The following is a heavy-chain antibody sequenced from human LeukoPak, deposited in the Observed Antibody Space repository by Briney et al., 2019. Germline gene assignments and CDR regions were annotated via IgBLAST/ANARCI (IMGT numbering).Heavy chain of an antibody. CDR3: ARASGPYCSSTSCYTGYFQH. CDR1: GGTFSSYA. J-gene: IGHJ1*01. CDR2: IIPIFGTA. V-gene: IGHV1-69*13. D-gene: IGHD2-2*02. Sequence: SVKVSCKASGGTFSSYAISWVRQAPGQGLEWMGGIIPIFGTANYAQKFQGRVTITADESTSTAYMELSSLRSEDTAVYYCARASGPYCSSTSCYTGYFQHWGQGTLVTVSS.